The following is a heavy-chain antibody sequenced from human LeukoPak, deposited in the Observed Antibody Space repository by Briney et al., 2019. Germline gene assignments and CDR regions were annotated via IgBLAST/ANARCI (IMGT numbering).Heavy chain of an antibody. CDR2: MNRDGSEI. J-gene: IGHJ4*02. D-gene: IGHD5/OR15-5a*01. CDR1: GFTFSFYW. CDR3: VRDLGFSTFDN. V-gene: IGHV3-7*01. Sequence: PGGSLRLSCAASGFTFSFYWMSWVRQAPGERLEWVANMNRDGSEINYVDSVRGRFTISRDNAKNSVYLQMNSLRAEDTAVYFCVRDLGFSTFDNWGQGTLVTVSS.